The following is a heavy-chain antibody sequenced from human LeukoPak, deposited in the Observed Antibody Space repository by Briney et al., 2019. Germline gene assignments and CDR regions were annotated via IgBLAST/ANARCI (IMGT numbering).Heavy chain of an antibody. D-gene: IGHD2-15*01. J-gene: IGHJ4*02. CDR1: GYTFTRYY. Sequence: ASVKLSCTASGYTFTRYYMHWVRQAPGQGLGWMGWINLNSGGTIYAQTFKGRVTMTRDTSISTAYMEVSRLRSDDTGVYYCARLVTRTRGYWSGGSCYSFDYWGKGPLVSVPS. CDR3: ARLVTRTRGYWSGGSCYSFDY. CDR2: INLNSGGT. V-gene: IGHV1-2*02.